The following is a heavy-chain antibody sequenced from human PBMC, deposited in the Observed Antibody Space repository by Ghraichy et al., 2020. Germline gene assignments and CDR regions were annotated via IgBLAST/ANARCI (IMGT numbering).Heavy chain of an antibody. V-gene: IGHV3-21*01. CDR2: ISSVSSYI. CDR1: GFSFSSYS. J-gene: IGHJ4*02. CDR3: ARSREVYDSSGYFYAY. Sequence: LSLTCAASGFSFSSYSMTWVRQAPGKGLEWVSSISSVSSYIHYAESVKGRFTISRDNAKSSLFLQMDGLRAEDTAVYYCARSREVYDSSGYFYAYWGQGTLVTVSS. D-gene: IGHD3-22*01.